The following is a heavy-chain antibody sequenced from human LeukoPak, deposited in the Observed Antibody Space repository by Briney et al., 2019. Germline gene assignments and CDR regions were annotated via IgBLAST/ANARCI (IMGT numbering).Heavy chain of an antibody. D-gene: IGHD5-18*01. V-gene: IGHV3-23*01. CDR2: TSLSGGST. J-gene: IGHJ3*01. Sequence: GGSLRLSCAASGFNFSTYVMNWVRQAPGKGLEWVSHTSLSGGSTYYADSVKGRFIISRDDSKNILYLQMNSLRAEDTAVYYCAKEVSYGFPGVASGVASDVWGQGTMVTVSS. CDR1: GFNFSTYV. CDR3: AKEVSYGFPGVASGVASDV.